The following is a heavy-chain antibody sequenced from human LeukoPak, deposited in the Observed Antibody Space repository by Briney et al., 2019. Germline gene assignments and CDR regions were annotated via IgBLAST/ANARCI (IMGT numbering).Heavy chain of an antibody. CDR1: GFSFSSYG. D-gene: IGHD4-23*01. J-gene: IGHJ4*02. CDR3: AKRSDYGANWNYFDY. V-gene: IGHV3-23*01. CDR2: IGLSGGST. Sequence: GGSLRPSCAASGFSFSSYGMSWVRQAPGKGLEWASAIGLSGGSTYYADSVKGRFTISRDNSKNTLYLQMNSLRAEDTAVYYCAKRSDYGANWNYFDYWGQGTPVTVSS.